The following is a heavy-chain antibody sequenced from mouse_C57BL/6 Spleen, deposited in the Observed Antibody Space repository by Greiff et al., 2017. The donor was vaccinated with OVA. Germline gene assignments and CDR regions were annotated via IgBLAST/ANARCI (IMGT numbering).Heavy chain of an antibody. J-gene: IGHJ3*01. V-gene: IGHV5-12*01. CDR2: ISNGGGST. Sequence: EVQVVESGGGLVQPGGSLKLSCAASGFTFSDYYMYWVRQTPEKRLEWVAYISNGGGSTYYPDTVKGRFTISRDNAKNTLYLQMSRLKSEDTAMYYCARPDYYGSSYPFAYWGQGTLVTVSA. CDR1: GFTFSDYY. CDR3: ARPDYYGSSYPFAY. D-gene: IGHD1-1*01.